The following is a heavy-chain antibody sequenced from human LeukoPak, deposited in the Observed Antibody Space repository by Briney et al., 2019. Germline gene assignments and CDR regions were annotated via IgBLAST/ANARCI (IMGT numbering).Heavy chain of an antibody. CDR1: GFTFSDYY. D-gene: IGHD1-26*01. V-gene: IGHV3-11*05. CDR3: ARVGKIVAAGAPDN. J-gene: IGHJ4*02. CDR2: INPSGSST. Sequence: GGSLSLSCAASGFTFSDYYMSWFRQAPGKGLEWVSNINPSGSSTTYAASVRGRFTIYRDNTKNSLYLQMHSLRDAATAEYYCARVGKIVAAGAPDNCGEGALVTVSS.